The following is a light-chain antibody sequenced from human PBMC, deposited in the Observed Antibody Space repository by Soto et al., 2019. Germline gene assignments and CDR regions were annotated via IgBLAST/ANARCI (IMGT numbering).Light chain of an antibody. J-gene: IGKJ1*01. CDR1: QSVSSY. Sequence: EIVLTQSPATLSLSPGERATLSCRASQSVSSYLAWYQQKPGQAPRLLIYDTFNRATGIPARFSGSGSGTDFTLTISSLEPEDLAVYYCQQRSHWPPTFGQGTKVEIK. V-gene: IGKV3-11*01. CDR3: QQRSHWPPT. CDR2: DTF.